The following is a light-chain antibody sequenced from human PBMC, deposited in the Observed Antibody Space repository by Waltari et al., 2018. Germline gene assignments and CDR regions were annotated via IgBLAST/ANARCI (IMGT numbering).Light chain of an antibody. CDR3: QQRSNWPPRYT. CDR1: QRVSSY. V-gene: IGKV3-11*01. J-gene: IGKJ2*01. Sequence: EIVLTQSPATLSLSPGERATLSCRASQRVSSYLAWYQQKPGQAPRLLLYDASNRATGIPARFSGSGSGTDFTLTISSLEPEEFAVYYCQQRSNWPPRYTFGQGTKLEIK. CDR2: DAS.